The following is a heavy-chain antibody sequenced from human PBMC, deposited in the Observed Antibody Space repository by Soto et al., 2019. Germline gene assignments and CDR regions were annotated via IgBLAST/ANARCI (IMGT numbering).Heavy chain of an antibody. CDR2: IYHSGST. Sequence: PSETLSLTCAVSGGSISSGGYSWSWIRQPPGKGLEWIGYIYHSGSTYYNPSLKSRVTISADRSKNQFSLNLNSVTAVDTAVYYCARDASGTGNYFDYWGQGTLVTVSS. CDR1: GGSISSGGYS. CDR3: ARDASGTGNYFDY. V-gene: IGHV4-30-2*01. J-gene: IGHJ4*02. D-gene: IGHD3-10*01.